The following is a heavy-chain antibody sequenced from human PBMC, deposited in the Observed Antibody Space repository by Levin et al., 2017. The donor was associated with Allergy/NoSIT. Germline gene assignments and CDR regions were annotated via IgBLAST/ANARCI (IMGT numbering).Heavy chain of an antibody. CDR1: GYTFTSYY. Sequence: ASVKVSCKASGYTFTSYYMHWVRQAPGQGLEWMGIINPSGGSTSYAQKFQGRVTMTRDTSTSTVYMELSSLRSEDTAVYYCARGPGVVVVAATYFQHWGQGTLVTVSS. CDR2: INPSGGST. V-gene: IGHV1-46*01. CDR3: ARGPGVVVVAATYFQH. J-gene: IGHJ1*01. D-gene: IGHD2-15*01.